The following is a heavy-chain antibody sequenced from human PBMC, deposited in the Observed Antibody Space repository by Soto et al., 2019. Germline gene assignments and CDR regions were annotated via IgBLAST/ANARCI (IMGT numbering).Heavy chain of an antibody. V-gene: IGHV3-9*01. Sequence: EVQLVDSGGGLVQPGRSLRLSCTASGFTFDDYAMHWVRQTPGKGLEWVSGISWNSGTIGYADSVKCRFTISRDNAKNSLYLQKNNMRSEDTDLYYCSKGSGLYYDSSGCYFEYWGQGTLVTGAS. CDR2: ISWNSGTI. CDR1: GFTFDDYA. CDR3: SKGSGLYYDSSGCYFEY. J-gene: IGHJ4*02. D-gene: IGHD3-22*01.